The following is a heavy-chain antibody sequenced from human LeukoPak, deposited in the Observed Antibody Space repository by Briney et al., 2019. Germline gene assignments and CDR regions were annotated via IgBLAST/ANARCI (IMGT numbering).Heavy chain of an antibody. D-gene: IGHD7-27*01. Sequence: PSETLSLTCTVSGGSISSYYWSWIRQPPGKGLEWIGYIYYSGSTNYNPSLKSRVTISVDTSKNQFSLKLSSVTAADTAVYYCAREVNWGSERYFDLWGRGTLVTVSS. CDR1: GGSISSYY. V-gene: IGHV4-59*01. J-gene: IGHJ2*01. CDR3: AREVNWGSERYFDL. CDR2: IYYSGST.